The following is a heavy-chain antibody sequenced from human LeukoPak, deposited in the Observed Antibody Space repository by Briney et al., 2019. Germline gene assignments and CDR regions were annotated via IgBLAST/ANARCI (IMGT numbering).Heavy chain of an antibody. D-gene: IGHD3-10*01. CDR2: IYYSGST. Sequence: SETLSLTCTVSGVSISSGDYYWSWIRQPPGKGLEWNGYIYYSGSTYYNPSLKRRVIITVDTSKNQFPLKLSSVTAADTAVYYCARAILGPYGSGSYLGNWFDPWGQGTLVTVSS. CDR3: ARAILGPYGSGSYLGNWFDP. V-gene: IGHV4-30-4*08. J-gene: IGHJ5*02. CDR1: GVSISSGDYY.